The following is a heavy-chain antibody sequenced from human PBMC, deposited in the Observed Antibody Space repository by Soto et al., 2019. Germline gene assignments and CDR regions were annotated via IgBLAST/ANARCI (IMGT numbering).Heavy chain of an antibody. V-gene: IGHV1-69*02. Sequence: QVQQVQSGAEVKKPGSSVKVSCKASGGTFSSYTISWVRQAPGQGLEWMGRIIPILGIANYAQKFQGRVTTTADKSTSTAYMELSSLRSEDTAVYYCARGWEEYYFDYWGQGTLVTVSS. CDR1: GGTFSSYT. CDR2: IIPILGIA. CDR3: ARGWEEYYFDY. D-gene: IGHD3-16*01. J-gene: IGHJ4*02.